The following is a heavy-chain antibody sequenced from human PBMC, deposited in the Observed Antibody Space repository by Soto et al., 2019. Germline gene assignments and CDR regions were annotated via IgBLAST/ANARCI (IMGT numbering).Heavy chain of an antibody. CDR2: IYYSGTT. CDR3: ARDHGYCSGGSCYVFDS. CDR1: GGSISSSNW. V-gene: IGHV4-4*02. Sequence: PSETLSLTCAVSGGSISSSNWWSWVRQPPGKGLEWIGEIYYSGTTKYNPSLKSRVTISVDKSKNQFSLKLYSVTAADTAVYYCARDHGYCSGGSCYVFDSWGQGTLVTVSS. D-gene: IGHD2-15*01. J-gene: IGHJ4*02.